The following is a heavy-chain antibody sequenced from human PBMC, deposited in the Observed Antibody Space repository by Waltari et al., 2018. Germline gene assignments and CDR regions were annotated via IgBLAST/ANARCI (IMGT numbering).Heavy chain of an antibody. D-gene: IGHD1-1*01. CDR3: VRNQWKVSLFDF. V-gene: IGHV4-4*02. CDR2: IFHNGKK. CDR1: GVSLIGTEY. Sequence: QVHLQESGPGLVQPSGTLSLTCDVSGVSLIGTEYWSWVRQPPGKGMEWIGEIFHNGKKNYNSFLKSRVTISKDTSKNQFSLTLISVTAADTAVYYCVRNQWKVSLFDFWGQGAKVSVSS. J-gene: IGHJ4*02.